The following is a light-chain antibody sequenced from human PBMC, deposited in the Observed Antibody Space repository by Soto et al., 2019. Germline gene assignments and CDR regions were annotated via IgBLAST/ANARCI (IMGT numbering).Light chain of an antibody. CDR1: SSDVGPYNL. CDR3: CSYAGSSMFV. CDR2: EVV. J-gene: IGLJ2*01. Sequence: QSVLTQPASVSGSPGQSITISCTGSSSDVGPYNLVSWYQHHPGKAPKLMISEVVKRPSGVSNRFSGSKSGNTASLTISGLQPEDEADYYCCSYAGSSMFVFGGGTQLTVL. V-gene: IGLV2-23*02.